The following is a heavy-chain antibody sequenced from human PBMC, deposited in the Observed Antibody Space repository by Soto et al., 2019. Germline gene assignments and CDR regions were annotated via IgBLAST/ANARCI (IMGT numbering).Heavy chain of an antibody. CDR1: GFIFSSSA. CDR2: IVVGTGNT. D-gene: IGHD3-22*01. V-gene: IGHV1-58*01. CDR3: AADSAGYDSREFYYYGLDV. Sequence: SVKVSCKASGFIFSSSAVQWVRQARGQGLEWIGRIVVGTGNTNYAQKFQERVTITRDMPTNTAYLEVSGLRSEDAAVYYCAADSAGYDSREFYYYGLDVWGQGTTVTVSS. J-gene: IGHJ6*02.